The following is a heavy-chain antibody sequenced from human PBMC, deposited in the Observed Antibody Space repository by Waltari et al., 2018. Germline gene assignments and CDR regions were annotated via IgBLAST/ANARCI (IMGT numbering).Heavy chain of an antibody. CDR2: IRSKAYGGTT. D-gene: IGHD2-15*01. CDR1: GFTFGDYA. Sequence: EVQLVESGGGLVQPGRSLRLSCTASGFTFGDYAMSWFRQAPGKGLGWVGFIRSKAYGGTTEYAASVKGRFTISRDNAKNSLYLQMNSLRAEDTAVYYCARDITLTRRCSGGSCYSYWGQGTLVTVSS. CDR3: ARDITLTRRCSGGSCYSY. J-gene: IGHJ4*02. V-gene: IGHV3-49*03.